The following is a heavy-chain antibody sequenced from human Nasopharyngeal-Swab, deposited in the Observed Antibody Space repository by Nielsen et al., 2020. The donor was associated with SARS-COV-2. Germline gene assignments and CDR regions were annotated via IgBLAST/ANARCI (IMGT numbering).Heavy chain of an antibody. CDR3: ARGRDWNPPFFDH. CDR2: IIPVFGTA. Sequence: SVKVSCKASGGTFSNYAISWLRQAPGQGLEWMGGIIPVFGTANCAQKFQGRVTITADESTSTAYMQLNSLRSDDTAVYFCARGRDWNPPFFDHWGQGTLVTVSS. CDR1: GGTFSNYA. J-gene: IGHJ5*02. D-gene: IGHD1-1*01. V-gene: IGHV1-69*13.